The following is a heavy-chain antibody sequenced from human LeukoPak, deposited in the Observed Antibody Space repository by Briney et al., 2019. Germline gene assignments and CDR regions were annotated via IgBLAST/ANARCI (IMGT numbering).Heavy chain of an antibody. V-gene: IGHV3-30*04. D-gene: IGHD1-26*01. Sequence: SGGSLRLSCAASGFTFSSYAMHWDRQAPGKGLEWVAVISYDGSNKYYADSVRGRFTISRDNSKNTLYVQMNNMRDEDTAVYYWAKDQMWESPHYLDSWGQGTLVTDSS. CDR2: ISYDGSNK. J-gene: IGHJ4*02. CDR1: GFTFSSYA. CDR3: AKDQMWESPHYLDS.